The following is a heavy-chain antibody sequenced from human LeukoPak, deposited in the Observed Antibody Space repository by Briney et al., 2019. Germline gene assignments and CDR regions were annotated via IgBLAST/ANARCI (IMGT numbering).Heavy chain of an antibody. V-gene: IGHV4-34*01. CDR3: ARVGSSWYLDSDY. Sequence: SETLSLTCAVYGGPFSGYYWSWIRQPPGKGLEWIGEINHSGSTNYNPSLKSRVTISVDTSKNQFSLKLSSVTAADTAVYYCARVGSSWYLDSDYWGQGTLVTVSS. CDR2: INHSGST. D-gene: IGHD6-13*01. J-gene: IGHJ4*02. CDR1: GGPFSGYY.